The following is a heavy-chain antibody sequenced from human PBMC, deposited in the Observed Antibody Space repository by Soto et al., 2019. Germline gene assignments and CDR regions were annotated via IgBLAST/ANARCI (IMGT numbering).Heavy chain of an antibody. CDR1: GGSVSSGGYY. Sequence: SGTLSLTCTVSGGSVSSGGYYWSWIRQHPGKGLEWIGYIYYSGSTYYNPSLKSRVTISVDTSKNQFSLKLSSVTAADTAVYYCARESTEDYGMDIWGQGATVTVSS. V-gene: IGHV4-31*03. CDR3: ARESTEDYGMDI. CDR2: IYYSGST. J-gene: IGHJ6*02. D-gene: IGHD4-4*01.